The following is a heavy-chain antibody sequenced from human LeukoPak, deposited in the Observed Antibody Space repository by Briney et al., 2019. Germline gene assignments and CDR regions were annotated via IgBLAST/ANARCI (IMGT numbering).Heavy chain of an antibody. V-gene: IGHV3-11*04. J-gene: IGHJ5*02. CDR2: ISGRGSTI. CDR3: ARLSRETFNT. Sequence: GGSLRLSCAASGFIFSDYYMSWIRQAPGKGLEWVSYISGRGSTIYYADSVKGRFTISRDNAKKSLYLQMNRLRGEDTAVYFCARLSRETFNTWGQGTLVTVSS. D-gene: IGHD3-10*01. CDR1: GFIFSDYY.